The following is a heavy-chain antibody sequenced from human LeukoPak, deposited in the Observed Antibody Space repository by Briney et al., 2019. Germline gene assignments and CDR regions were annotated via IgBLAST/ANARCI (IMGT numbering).Heavy chain of an antibody. Sequence: SVKVSCKASGGTFSSYAISWVRQAPGQGLEWMGGIIPIFGTANYAQKFQGRVTITADESTSTAYMELSSLRSEDTAVYYCARGVGYCSGGSCYNPHFDYWGQGTLVTVSS. D-gene: IGHD2-15*01. CDR3: ARGVGYCSGGSCYNPHFDY. V-gene: IGHV1-69*13. CDR1: GGTFSSYA. J-gene: IGHJ4*02. CDR2: IIPIFGTA.